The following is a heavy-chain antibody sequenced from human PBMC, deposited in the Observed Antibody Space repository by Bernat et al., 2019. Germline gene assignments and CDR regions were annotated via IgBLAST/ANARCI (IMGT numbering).Heavy chain of an antibody. D-gene: IGHD6-6*01. V-gene: IGHV3-33*01. CDR1: GFTFRSHG. CDR2: IWYDGSNK. CDR3: ARGIAARYVEY. Sequence: QVQLVESGGGVVQSGGSLRLSCAASGFTFRSHGMHWVRQAPGKGLEWVAVIWYDGSNKYYADSAKGRFTISRDNSKNALDLKLNNLRAEDTAVDYCARGIAARYVEYWGQGTLVTVSS. J-gene: IGHJ4*02.